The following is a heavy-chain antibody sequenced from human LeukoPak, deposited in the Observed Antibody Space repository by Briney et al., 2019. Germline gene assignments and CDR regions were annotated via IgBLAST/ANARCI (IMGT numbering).Heavy chain of an antibody. CDR2: MNPNSGNT. CDR3: ARGYCSSTSCWYSDY. D-gene: IGHD2-2*01. Sequence: ASVKVSCKVSGYTFISYDINWVRQATGQGLEWMGWMNPNSGNTGYAQKFQGRVTMTRSTSISTAYMELSRLTSEDTAVYYCARGYCSSTSCWYSDYWGQGTLVTVSS. V-gene: IGHV1-8*01. J-gene: IGHJ4*02. CDR1: GYTFISYD.